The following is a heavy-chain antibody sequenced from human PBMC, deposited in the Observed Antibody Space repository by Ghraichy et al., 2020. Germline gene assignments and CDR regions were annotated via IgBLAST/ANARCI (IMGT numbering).Heavy chain of an antibody. V-gene: IGHV3-48*02. CDR3: ARGNHDYGDYGYYFDY. J-gene: IGHJ4*02. Sequence: GRSLRLSCAASGFTFSSYSMNWVRQAPGKGLEWVSYISSSSSTIYYADSVKGRFTISRDNAKNSLYLQMNSLRDEDTAVYYCARGNHDYGDYGYYFDYWGQGTLVTVSS. D-gene: IGHD4-17*01. CDR1: GFTFSSYS. CDR2: ISSSSSTI.